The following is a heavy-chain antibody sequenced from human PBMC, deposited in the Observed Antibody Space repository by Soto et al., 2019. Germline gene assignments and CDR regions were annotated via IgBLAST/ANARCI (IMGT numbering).Heavy chain of an antibody. CDR2: IIPIFGTA. CDR1: GGTFSSYS. J-gene: IGHJ2*01. D-gene: IGHD3-16*01. Sequence: QVQLVQSGAEVKKPGSSVKVSCKASGGTFSSYSINWVRQAPGQGLEWMGGIIPIFGTANYAQKFQGRVTLNAEESTSTAHMELRSLGNGAKGGYYFARPFQLWPGGWYFDLWGRGTLVTVSS. V-gene: IGHV1-69*01. CDR3: ARPFQLWPGGWYFDL.